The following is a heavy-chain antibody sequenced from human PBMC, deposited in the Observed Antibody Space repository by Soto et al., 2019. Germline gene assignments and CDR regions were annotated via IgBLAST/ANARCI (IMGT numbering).Heavy chain of an antibody. D-gene: IGHD4-17*01. J-gene: IGHJ6*03. CDR2: INHSGST. V-gene: IGHV4-34*01. Sequence: SETLSLTCAVYGGSFSGYYWSWIRQPPGKGLEWIGEINHSGSTNYNPSLKSRVTISVDTSKNQFSLKLSSVTAADTAVYYCARGIGFRLPRYYYYYMDVWGKGTTVTVSS. CDR3: ARGIGFRLPRYYYYYMDV. CDR1: GGSFSGYY.